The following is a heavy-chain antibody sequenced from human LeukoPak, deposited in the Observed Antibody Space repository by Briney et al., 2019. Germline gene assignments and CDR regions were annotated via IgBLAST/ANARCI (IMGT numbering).Heavy chain of an antibody. Sequence: SQTLSLTCAVSGGSISSGGYSWSWIRQPPGKGLEWIGYIYHSGSTYYNPSLKSRVTISEDRSKNQFSLKLSSVTAADTAVYYCARVYCSGGSCYSGVEYNWFDPWGQGTLVTVSS. J-gene: IGHJ5*02. CDR1: GGSISSGGYS. V-gene: IGHV4-30-2*01. CDR3: ARVYCSGGSCYSGVEYNWFDP. D-gene: IGHD2-15*01. CDR2: IYHSGST.